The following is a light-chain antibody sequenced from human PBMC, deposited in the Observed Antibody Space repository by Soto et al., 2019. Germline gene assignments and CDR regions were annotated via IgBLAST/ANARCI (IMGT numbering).Light chain of an antibody. J-gene: IGKJ1*01. CDR2: WAS. V-gene: IGKV4-1*01. Sequence: DIVMTKSPDSLAVSLGARATINCNSSQSVLYSSNNKNYLAWYQQKLGQPPKLLIYWASTRESGVPDRFSGRGSGTDLALTISSLQAEDGAVYYCQQYYSTPPTFGQGTKVEIK. CDR3: QQYYSTPPT. CDR1: QSVLYSSNNKNY.